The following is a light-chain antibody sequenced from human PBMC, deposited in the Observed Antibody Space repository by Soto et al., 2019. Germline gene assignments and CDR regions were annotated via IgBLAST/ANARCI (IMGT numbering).Light chain of an antibody. CDR1: SSDGGGYNY. V-gene: IGLV2-14*01. Sequence: QSALTQPASVSGSPGQSITISCTGTSSDGGGYNYVSWYQQHPGKATKLMIYEVSNRPSGVSNRFSGSKSGNTASLTISGLHAEDEADYYCSSYTSSSTGVFGAGTELTVL. CDR2: EVS. J-gene: IGLJ3*02. CDR3: SSYTSSSTGV.